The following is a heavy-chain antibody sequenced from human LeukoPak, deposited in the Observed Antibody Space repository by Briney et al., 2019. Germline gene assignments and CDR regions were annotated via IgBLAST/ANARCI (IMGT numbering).Heavy chain of an antibody. D-gene: IGHD3-22*01. CDR1: GYTFTSYY. CDR2: INPSGGST. V-gene: IGHV1-46*01. J-gene: IGHJ4*02. Sequence: ASVKVSCKASGYTFTSYYMHWVRQAPGQGLEWMGIINPSGGSTSYAQKFQGRVTMTRDTSTSTVYMELSSLRSEDTAVYYCARALAVYYDSSGYQLDYWGQGTLVTVSS. CDR3: ARALAVYYDSSGYQLDY.